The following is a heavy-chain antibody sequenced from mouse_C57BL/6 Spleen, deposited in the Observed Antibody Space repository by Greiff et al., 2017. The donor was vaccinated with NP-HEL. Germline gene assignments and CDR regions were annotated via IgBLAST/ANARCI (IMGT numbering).Heavy chain of an antibody. CDR1: GFSFNTYA. V-gene: IGHV10-1*01. CDR3: VRQNYGSSYWYFDV. D-gene: IGHD1-1*01. CDR2: IRSKSNNYAT. Sequence: DVQLVESGGGLVQPKGSLKLSCAASGFSFNTYAMNWVRQAPGKGLEWVARIRSKSNNYATYYADSVKDRFTISRDDSESMLYLQMNNFKTEDTAMYYCVRQNYGSSYWYFDVWGTGTTVTVSS. J-gene: IGHJ1*03.